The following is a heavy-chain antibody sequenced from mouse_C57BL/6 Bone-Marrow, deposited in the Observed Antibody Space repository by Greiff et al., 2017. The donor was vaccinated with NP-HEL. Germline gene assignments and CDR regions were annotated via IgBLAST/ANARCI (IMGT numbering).Heavy chain of an antibody. J-gene: IGHJ4*01. CDR1: GFSFNTYA. D-gene: IGHD1-1*01. V-gene: IGHV10-1*01. Sequence: EVQLVESGGGLVQPKGSLKLSCAASGFSFNTYAMNWVRQAPGKGLEWVARIRSKSNNYATYYADSVKDRFTISRDDSESMLYLQMNNLKTEDTAMYDCVRHYGTLYAMDYWGQGTSVTVSS. CDR3: VRHYGTLYAMDY. CDR2: IRSKSNNYAT.